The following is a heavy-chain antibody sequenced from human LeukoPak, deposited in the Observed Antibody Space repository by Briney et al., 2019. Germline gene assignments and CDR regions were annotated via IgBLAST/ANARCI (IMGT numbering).Heavy chain of an antibody. Sequence: GGSLRLSCAASGFTFSSYAVSWVRQAPGKGLEWVSAISGSGGSTYYADSVKGRFTISRDNSKNTLYLQMNSLRAEDTAVYYCAKVTTVTTTPYWGQGTLVTVSS. CDR2: ISGSGGST. J-gene: IGHJ4*02. CDR3: AKVTTVTTTPY. V-gene: IGHV3-23*01. D-gene: IGHD4-11*01. CDR1: GFTFSSYA.